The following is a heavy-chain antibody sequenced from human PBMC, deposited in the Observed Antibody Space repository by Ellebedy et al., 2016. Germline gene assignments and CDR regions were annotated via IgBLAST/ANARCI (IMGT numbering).Heavy chain of an antibody. CDR2: INHSGST. J-gene: IGHJ3*02. CDR3: ARARLRVHAFDI. CDR1: GGSFSGYY. Sequence: SETLSLXCAVYGGSFSGYYWSWIRQPPGKGLEWIGEINHSGSTNYNPSLKSRVTISVDTSKNQFSLKLSSVTAADTAVYYCARARLRVHAFDIWGQGTMVTVSS. V-gene: IGHV4-34*01.